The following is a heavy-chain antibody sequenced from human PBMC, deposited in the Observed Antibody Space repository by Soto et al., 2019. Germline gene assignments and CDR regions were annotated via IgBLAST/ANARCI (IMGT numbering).Heavy chain of an antibody. D-gene: IGHD3-10*01. J-gene: IGHJ5*02. CDR3: AAYPYYYGSGSYSRFDP. V-gene: IGHV1-18*01. CDR1: GYTFTSYG. Sequence: QVQLVQSGAEVKKPGASVKVSCKASGYTFTSYGISWVRQAPGQGLEWMGWISAYNGNTNYAQKLQGRVTMTTDTSTSTAYMELRSLRSDDTAVYYCAAYPYYYGSGSYSRFDPWGLGTLVTVSS. CDR2: ISAYNGNT.